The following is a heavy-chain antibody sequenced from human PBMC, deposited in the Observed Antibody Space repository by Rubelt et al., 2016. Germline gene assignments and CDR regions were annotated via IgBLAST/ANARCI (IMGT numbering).Heavy chain of an antibody. V-gene: IGHV1-69*01. J-gene: IGHJ5*02. CDR3: ARASSTSYWEGWFDP. Sequence: VQLVQSGAEVKQPGSSVKFSFKASGGTFSSYAIRWVRQAPGQGLEWMGGILPILGPANYATKFQGRVTITADESTSTAYMELSSLRSEDTAVYYCARASSTSYWEGWFDPWGQGTLVTVSS. CDR1: GGTFSSYA. D-gene: IGHD2-2*01. CDR2: ILPILGPA.